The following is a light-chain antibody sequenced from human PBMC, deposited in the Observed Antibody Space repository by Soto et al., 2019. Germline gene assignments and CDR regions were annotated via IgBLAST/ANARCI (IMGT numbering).Light chain of an antibody. CDR1: SSNIGSNT. Sequence: QSVLTQPPSASGTPGQRVTISCSGSSSNIGSNTVNWYQLLPGTAPKLLIYSNDQRPSGVPDRFSGSKSGTSVSLAISGLQAEDEADYYCATWDDSLNGVVFGGWTKLTVL. J-gene: IGLJ2*01. V-gene: IGLV1-44*01. CDR3: ATWDDSLNGVV. CDR2: SND.